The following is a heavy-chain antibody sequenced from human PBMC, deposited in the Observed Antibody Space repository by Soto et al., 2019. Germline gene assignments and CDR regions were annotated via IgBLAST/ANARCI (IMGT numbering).Heavy chain of an antibody. V-gene: IGHV3-30*18. J-gene: IGHJ4*02. D-gene: IGHD4-17*01. CDR1: GFTFSSYG. CDR2: ISYDGSNK. CDR3: AKDRENYGDYVGSFDY. Sequence: QVQRVESGGGVVQPGRSLRLSCAASGFTFSSYGMHWVRQAPGKGLEWVAVISYDGSNKYYADSVKGRFTITRDNSKNTLYLQMNSLRAEDTAVYYCAKDRENYGDYVGSFDYWGQGTLVTVSS.